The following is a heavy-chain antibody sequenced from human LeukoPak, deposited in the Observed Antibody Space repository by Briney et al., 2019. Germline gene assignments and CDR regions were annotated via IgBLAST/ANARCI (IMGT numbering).Heavy chain of an antibody. J-gene: IGHJ4*02. CDR1: GFTFNTYA. Sequence: GGSLRLSCAASGFTFNTYAMHWVRQAPGKGLEWMAVISNDGTRKYYADSVKGRFTISRDNSKNTLYLQMNSLRVEDMAVYYCAKDLTELTLALNCWGQGTLVTVSS. CDR3: AKDLTELTLALNC. D-gene: IGHD3-9*01. CDR2: ISNDGTRK. V-gene: IGHV3-33*05.